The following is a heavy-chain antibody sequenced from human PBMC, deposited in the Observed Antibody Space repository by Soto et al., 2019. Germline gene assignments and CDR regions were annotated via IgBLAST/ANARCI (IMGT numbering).Heavy chain of an antibody. CDR1: GFTFDDYA. J-gene: IGHJ6*02. D-gene: IGHD1-26*01. CDR2: ISWDGGST. CDR3: VKDGRLLVGASIYGMDV. V-gene: IGHV3-43D*03. Sequence: GGSLRLSCAASGFTFDDYAMHWVRQAPGKGLEWVSLISWDGGSTYYADSVKGRFTISRDNSKNSLYLQMNSLRAEDTALYYCVKDGRLLVGASIYGMDVWGQGTTVTVSS.